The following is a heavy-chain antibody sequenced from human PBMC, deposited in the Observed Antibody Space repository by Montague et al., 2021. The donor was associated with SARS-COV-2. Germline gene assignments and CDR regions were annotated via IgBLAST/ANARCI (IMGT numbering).Heavy chain of an antibody. CDR3: AGVQEVYATNGDLNY. V-gene: IGHV4-59*12. CDR2: ISYRGST. J-gene: IGHJ4*02. CDR1: GVSINIYY. Sequence: SETLSLTCGVSGVSINIYYWSCFRQPPGQGLEWIGGISYRGSTNNNTSLKTRVTISIDTSKNQFSLKLRSVTAADTAVYYCAGVQEVYATNGDLNYWGQGTLVTVSS. D-gene: IGHD2-8*01.